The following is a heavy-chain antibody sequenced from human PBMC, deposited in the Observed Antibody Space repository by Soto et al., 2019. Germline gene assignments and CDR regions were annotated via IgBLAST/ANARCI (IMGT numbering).Heavy chain of an antibody. CDR3: ARDPSIVLVPAATYYYYYYGMDV. Sequence: GGSLRLSCAASGFTFSSYWMSWVRQAPGKGLEWVANIKQDGSEKYYVDSVKGRFTISRDNAKNSLYLQMNSLRAEDTAVYYCARDPSIVLVPAATYYYYYYGMDVWGKGTTV. CDR1: GFTFSSYW. D-gene: IGHD2-2*01. V-gene: IGHV3-7*01. CDR2: IKQDGSEK. J-gene: IGHJ6*04.